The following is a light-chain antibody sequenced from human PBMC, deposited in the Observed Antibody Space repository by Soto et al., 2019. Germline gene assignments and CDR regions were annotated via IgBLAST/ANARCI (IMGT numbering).Light chain of an antibody. Sequence: QSALTQPPSASGSPGQSVTISCTGGSSDVGAYNYVSWYQQHAGKAPKLVIYEVTKRPSGVPDRFSGSKSANTASLTVSGLQAEDEADYYCSSFASSNTWVFGGGTKLTVL. CDR1: SSDVGAYNY. V-gene: IGLV2-8*01. CDR3: SSFASSNTWV. J-gene: IGLJ3*02. CDR2: EVT.